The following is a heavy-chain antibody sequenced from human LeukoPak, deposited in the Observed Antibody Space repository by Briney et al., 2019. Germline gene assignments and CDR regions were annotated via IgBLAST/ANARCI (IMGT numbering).Heavy chain of an antibody. Sequence: NSSETLSLTCTVSGGSISSSSYYWGWIRQPPGKGLEWIGSISYSGSTYYNPSLKSRVTISVDTSKNQFSLKLSSVTAADTAIYYCAKDFSSASYTYYYYYMDVWGKGTTVTVSS. J-gene: IGHJ6*03. CDR2: ISYSGST. CDR3: AKDFSSASYTYYYYYMDV. CDR1: GGSISSSSYY. D-gene: IGHD6-25*01. V-gene: IGHV4-39*07.